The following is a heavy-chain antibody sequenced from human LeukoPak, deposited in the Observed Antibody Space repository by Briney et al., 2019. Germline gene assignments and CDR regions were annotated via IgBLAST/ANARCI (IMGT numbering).Heavy chain of an antibody. Sequence: ASVKVSCKVSGYTLTELSMHWVRQAPGKGLEWIGGFGPEDGETIYAQKFQGRVTMTEDTSTDTAYMELSSLRSEDTAVYYCATLGIAVAAFDPWGQGTLVTVSS. CDR2: FGPEDGET. J-gene: IGHJ5*02. D-gene: IGHD6-19*01. CDR3: ATLGIAVAAFDP. CDR1: GYTLTELS. V-gene: IGHV1-24*01.